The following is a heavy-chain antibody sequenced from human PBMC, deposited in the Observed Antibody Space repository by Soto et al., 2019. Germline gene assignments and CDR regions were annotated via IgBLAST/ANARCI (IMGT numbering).Heavy chain of an antibody. V-gene: IGHV4-4*02. Sequence: SSETLSLTCAVSGGSIRSNNWWTWFRQPPGKGMEWIGEIYHTGSTNYNPSLKSRVTISVDKSKNQFSLKLSSVTAADTAVYYCARHYAVVLYHFDYWGLGTLVTVSS. CDR2: IYHTGST. J-gene: IGHJ4*02. CDR1: GGSIRSNNW. D-gene: IGHD2-15*01. CDR3: ARHYAVVLYHFDY.